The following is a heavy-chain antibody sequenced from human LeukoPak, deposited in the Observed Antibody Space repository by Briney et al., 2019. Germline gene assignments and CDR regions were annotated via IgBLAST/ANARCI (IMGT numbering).Heavy chain of an antibody. CDR1: GGSISTYY. CDR2: IYYSGST. V-gene: IGHV4-59*01. CDR3: ARDRRRELLHAFDI. D-gene: IGHD1-26*01. J-gene: IGHJ3*02. Sequence: SETLSLTCTVAGGSISTYYWSWIRQPPGKGLEWIGYIYYSGSTNYNPSLKSRVTISVDTSKNQFSLKLSSVTAADTAVYYCARDRRRELLHAFDIWGQGTMVTVPS.